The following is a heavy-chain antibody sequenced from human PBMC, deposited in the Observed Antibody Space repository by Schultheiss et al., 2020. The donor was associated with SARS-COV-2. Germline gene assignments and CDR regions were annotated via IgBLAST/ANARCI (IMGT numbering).Heavy chain of an antibody. Sequence: SETLSLTCTVSGGSVSSGSYYWSWIRQPPGKGLEWIGYIYFSGSTYYNPSLKSRVTISVDTSKNQFSLKLSSVTAADTAVYYCARGDLVVAATYFDYWGQGTLVTVSS. D-gene: IGHD2-15*01. V-gene: IGHV4-61*01. CDR2: IYFSGST. CDR1: GGSVSSGSYY. J-gene: IGHJ4*02. CDR3: ARGDLVVAATYFDY.